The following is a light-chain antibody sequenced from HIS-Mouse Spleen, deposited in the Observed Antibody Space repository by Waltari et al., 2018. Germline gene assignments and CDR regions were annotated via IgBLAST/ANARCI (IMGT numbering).Light chain of an antibody. CDR1: SSDVGRYNL. CDR3: CSYAGSSPYVV. Sequence: QSALTQPASVSGSPGPSITISCTGTSSDVGRYNLLSWYQQHPGKAPKLMIYEGSKRPSGVSNRFSGSKSGNTASLTISGLQAEDEADYYCCSYAGSSPYVVFGGGTKLTVL. V-gene: IGLV2-23*01. CDR2: EGS. J-gene: IGLJ2*01.